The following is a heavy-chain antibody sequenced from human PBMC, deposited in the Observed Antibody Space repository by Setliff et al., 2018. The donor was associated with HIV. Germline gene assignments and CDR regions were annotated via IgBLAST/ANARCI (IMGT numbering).Heavy chain of an antibody. D-gene: IGHD2-15*01. J-gene: IGHJ4*02. Sequence: SETLSLTCTVSGYSISSGYYWGWIRQPPGEGLEWIGSIYHSGRTYYNPSLKSRVTISVDTYKNQFSLKLSSVTAADTAVYYCARVVVVAATPLVFDYWGQGTLVTVSS. CDR1: GYSISSGYY. V-gene: IGHV4-38-2*02. CDR2: IYHSGRT. CDR3: ARVVVVAATPLVFDY.